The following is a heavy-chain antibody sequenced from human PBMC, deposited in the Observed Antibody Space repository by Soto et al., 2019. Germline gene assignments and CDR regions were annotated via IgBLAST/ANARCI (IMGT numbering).Heavy chain of an antibody. D-gene: IGHD6-13*01. Sequence: SVKVSCKASGGTFSSYAISWVRQAPGQGLEWMGGIIPIFGTANYAQKFQGRVTITADESTSTAYMELSSLRSEDTAVYYCARRSSSWYNWFDPWGQGTLVTVSS. CDR1: GGTFSSYA. V-gene: IGHV1-69*13. CDR3: ARRSSSWYNWFDP. J-gene: IGHJ5*02. CDR2: IIPIFGTA.